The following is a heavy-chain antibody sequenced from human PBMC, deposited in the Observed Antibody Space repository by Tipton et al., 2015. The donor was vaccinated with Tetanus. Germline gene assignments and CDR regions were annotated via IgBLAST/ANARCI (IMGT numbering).Heavy chain of an antibody. V-gene: IGHV1-2*02. D-gene: IGHD3-22*01. CDR2: IDPNSGGT. CDR3: ARDRGDYIYYGMDV. Sequence: QMQLVQSGAGLKKPGASLKVSCKASGYTFTGYYMYWVRQASGQGLEWVGWIDPNSGGTIYAQNFQGRVTMTRDTSISTVYMELSRLRSDDTAVYYCARDRGDYIYYGMDVWGPGTTVTVSS. CDR1: GYTFTGYY. J-gene: IGHJ6*02.